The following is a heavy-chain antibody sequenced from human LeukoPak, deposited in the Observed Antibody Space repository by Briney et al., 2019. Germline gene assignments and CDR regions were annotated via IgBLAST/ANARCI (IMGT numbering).Heavy chain of an antibody. V-gene: IGHV1-8*02. Sequence: ASVKVSCKASGYTFTSYDINWVRQATGQGLEWMGWMHPNSGNTGYAQKFQGRVTMPRNTSISTAYMELSSLRSEDTAVYYCARSSFRGVTLFDYWGQGTLVTVSS. CDR2: MHPNSGNT. CDR1: GYTFTSYD. CDR3: ARSSFRGVTLFDY. D-gene: IGHD3-10*01. J-gene: IGHJ4*02.